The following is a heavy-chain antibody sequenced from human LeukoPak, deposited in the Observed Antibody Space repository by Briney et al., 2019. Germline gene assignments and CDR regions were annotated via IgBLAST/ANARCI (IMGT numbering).Heavy chain of an antibody. J-gene: IGHJ4*02. CDR1: GFTFDDYA. V-gene: IGHV3-43D*03. CDR3: AKGPVRGSYRYGYFDY. CDR2: ISWDGGST. Sequence: PGGSLRLSRAASGFTFDDYAMHWVRQAPGKGLEWVSLISWDGGSTYYADSVKGRFTISRDNSKNSLYLQMNSLRAEDTALYYCAKGPVRGSYRYGYFDYWGQGTLVTVSS. D-gene: IGHD3-16*02.